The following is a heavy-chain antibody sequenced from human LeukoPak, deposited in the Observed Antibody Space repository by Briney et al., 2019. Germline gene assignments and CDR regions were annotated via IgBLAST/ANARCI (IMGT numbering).Heavy chain of an antibody. J-gene: IGHJ4*02. Sequence: GGSLRLSCAASGLTFSSYGMHWVRQAPGKGLEWVAVISYDGSNKYYADSVKGRFTISRDNSKNTLYLQMNSLRAEDTAVYYCAKRETAVAGPSFDYWGQGTLVTVSS. CDR2: ISYDGSNK. CDR3: AKRETAVAGPSFDY. D-gene: IGHD6-19*01. CDR1: GLTFSSYG. V-gene: IGHV3-30*18.